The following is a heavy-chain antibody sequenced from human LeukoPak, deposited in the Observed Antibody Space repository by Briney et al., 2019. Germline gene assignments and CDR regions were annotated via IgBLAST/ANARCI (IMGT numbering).Heavy chain of an antibody. J-gene: IGHJ6*02. CDR3: ARGFYYDFLFSNLGPYYYYGMDV. CDR2: INHSGST. V-gene: IGHV4-34*01. CDR1: GGSFSGYY. D-gene: IGHD3-3*01. Sequence: SETLSLTCAVYGGSFSGYYWSWIRQPPGKGLEWIGEINHSGSTNYNPSLKSRVTISLDTSKNQFSLKLSSVTAADTAVYYCARGFYYDFLFSNLGPYYYYGMDVWGQGTTVTVSS.